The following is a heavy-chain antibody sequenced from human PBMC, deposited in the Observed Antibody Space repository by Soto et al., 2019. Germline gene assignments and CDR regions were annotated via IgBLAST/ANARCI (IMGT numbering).Heavy chain of an antibody. CDR2: FDPEDGET. J-gene: IGHJ6*02. V-gene: IGHV1-24*01. CDR3: LRASWNYYYYGMDI. Sequence: ASVMVSCKVSGYTLTELSMHWVRQAPGKGLEWMGGFDPEDGETIYAQKFQGRVTMTEDTSTDTAYMELSSLKTEDTAVYYCLRASWNYYYYGMDIWGQGTTVTVSS. D-gene: IGHD1-1*01. CDR1: GYTLTELS.